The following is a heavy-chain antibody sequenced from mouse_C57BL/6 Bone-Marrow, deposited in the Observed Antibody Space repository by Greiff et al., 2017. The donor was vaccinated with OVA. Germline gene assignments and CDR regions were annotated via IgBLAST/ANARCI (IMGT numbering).Heavy chain of an antibody. D-gene: IGHD1-1*01. CDR1: GYPFTDYE. J-gene: IGHJ1*03. Sequence: QVQLQQSGAELVRPGASVTLSCKASGYPFTDYEMHWVKQTPVPGLEWIGAIDPETGGTAYNQKFKGKAILTADKSSSTAYMELRSLTSEDSAVYYCTRGDYYGSSYWYFDVWGTGTTVTVSS. CDR3: TRGDYYGSSYWYFDV. CDR2: IDPETGGT. V-gene: IGHV1-15*01.